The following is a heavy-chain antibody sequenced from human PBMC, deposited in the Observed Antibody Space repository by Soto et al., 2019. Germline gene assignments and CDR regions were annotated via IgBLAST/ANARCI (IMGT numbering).Heavy chain of an antibody. V-gene: IGHV1-18*01. CDR1: GYTFTSYG. Sequence: ASVKVSCKASGYTFTSYGISWVRQAPGQGLEWMGWISAYNGNTNYAQKLQGRVTMTTDTSTSTAYMELRSLRSDDTAVYYCARDFYCSSTSCYLDSSGWDFDYWGQGTLVTVSS. J-gene: IGHJ4*02. D-gene: IGHD2-2*01. CDR2: ISAYNGNT. CDR3: ARDFYCSSTSCYLDSSGWDFDY.